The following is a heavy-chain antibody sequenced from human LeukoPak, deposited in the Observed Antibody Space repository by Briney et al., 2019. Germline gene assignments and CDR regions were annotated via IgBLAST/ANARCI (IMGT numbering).Heavy chain of an antibody. CDR2: IYYSGNT. Sequence: PSETLSLTCTVSGGSISSYYWSWIRQPPGKGLEWIGYIYYSGNTKYNPSLKSRVTISVDTSKNQFSLKVSSVTAADTAVYYCTRARPDRSSSPVDNWGQGALVTVSS. D-gene: IGHD3-22*01. J-gene: IGHJ4*02. V-gene: IGHV4-59*01. CDR3: TRARPDRSSSPVDN. CDR1: GGSISSYY.